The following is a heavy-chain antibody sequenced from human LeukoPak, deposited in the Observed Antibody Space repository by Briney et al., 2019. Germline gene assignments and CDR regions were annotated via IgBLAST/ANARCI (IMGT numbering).Heavy chain of an antibody. D-gene: IGHD5-12*01. Sequence: GGSLRLSCAASGFTFSNYWMTWVRQAPGKGLEWVANINQDGSKEYYMDSVKARFTISGDNAKNSLSLQMNSLRAEDTAVYYCVRDGGVSGYDLLDYWGQGTLVTVSS. CDR1: GFTFSNYW. CDR2: INQDGSKE. CDR3: VRDGGVSGYDLLDY. V-gene: IGHV3-7*01. J-gene: IGHJ4*02.